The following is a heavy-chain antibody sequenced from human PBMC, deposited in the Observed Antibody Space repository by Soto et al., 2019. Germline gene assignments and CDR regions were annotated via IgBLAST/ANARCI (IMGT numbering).Heavy chain of an antibody. CDR1: GFTFSSYA. D-gene: IGHD2-15*01. CDR3: ARRAIVVVVASNYNWFDP. J-gene: IGHJ5*02. Sequence: QVQLVESGGGVVQPGRSLRLSCAASGFTFSSYAMHWVRQAPGKGLVWVAVISYDGSNKYYADSVKGRFTISRDNSKNTVYLQMNSLRAEDTAVYYCARRAIVVVVASNYNWFDPWGQGTLVTVSS. CDR2: ISYDGSNK. V-gene: IGHV3-30-3*01.